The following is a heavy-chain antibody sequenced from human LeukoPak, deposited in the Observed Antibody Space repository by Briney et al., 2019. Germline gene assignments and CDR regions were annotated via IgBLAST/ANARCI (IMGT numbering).Heavy chain of an antibody. V-gene: IGHV4-59*08. Sequence: PSETLSLTCAVYGGSFSGYYWSWIRQPPGKGLELVGYGYHTGSTNYNPSLKNRVTISLDTSKNQFSLKLSSVTAADTAVYYCARRSPEGVVTIWGQGTLVTVSS. CDR2: GYHTGST. CDR1: GGSFSGYY. D-gene: IGHD3-16*02. J-gene: IGHJ4*02. CDR3: ARRSPEGVVTI.